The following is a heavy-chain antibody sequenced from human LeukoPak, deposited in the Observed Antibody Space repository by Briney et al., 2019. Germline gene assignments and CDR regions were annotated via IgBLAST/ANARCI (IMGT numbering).Heavy chain of an antibody. CDR2: ISTYNGNT. CDR3: ARDPTSGSENVRAWFDP. Sequence: ASVKVSCRPSRYTFTSFGFSWLRQAPGQGLEWMGWISTYNGNTYYAQKFQGRIALTTDSSTGTAYLELRRLTSDDTAVYYCARDPTSGSENVRAWFDPWGQGTLVTVSS. V-gene: IGHV1-18*01. CDR1: RYTFTSFG. D-gene: IGHD3-10*01. J-gene: IGHJ5*02.